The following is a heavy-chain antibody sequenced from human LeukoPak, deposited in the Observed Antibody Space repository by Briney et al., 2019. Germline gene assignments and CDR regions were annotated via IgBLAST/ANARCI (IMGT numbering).Heavy chain of an antibody. Sequence: GGSLRLSCAASGFMFNNYAMSWVRQAPGKDLEWVSTITGGGDDTYSADSVKGRFTISRDNSKNTLSLQMHSLRVEDTAVYYCAKGVRLSSNYYMDVWGKGTTVTFSS. CDR3: AKGVRLSSNYYMDV. CDR2: ITGGGDDT. J-gene: IGHJ6*03. CDR1: GFMFNNYA. V-gene: IGHV3-23*01. D-gene: IGHD5/OR15-5a*01.